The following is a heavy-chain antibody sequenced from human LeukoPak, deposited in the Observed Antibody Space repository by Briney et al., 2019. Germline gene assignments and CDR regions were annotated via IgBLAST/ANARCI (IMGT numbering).Heavy chain of an antibody. V-gene: IGHV4-59*08. CDR1: GGSFSGYY. CDR2: IFYSGGS. CDR3: ARLGSTFDI. D-gene: IGHD2-2*01. J-gene: IGHJ3*02. Sequence: SETLSLTCAVYGGSFSGYYWSWIRQPPGKGLEWIGYIFYSGGSNYNPSLKSRVTISVDTSKNHFSLKLSSVTAADTAVYYCARLGSTFDIWGQGTMVTVSS.